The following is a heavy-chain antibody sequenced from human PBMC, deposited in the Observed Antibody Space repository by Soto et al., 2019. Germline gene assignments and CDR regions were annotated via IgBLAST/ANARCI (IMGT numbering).Heavy chain of an antibody. CDR3: ARNAIGHPKNFHY. D-gene: IGHD2-21*01. Sequence: ASVKVSCKASGYTFIYSAMHWVRQAPGQSLEWMAWINAGNGNTKYSQKFKGRVTISRDTSANTVYMELNSLRPEDTAMYFCARNAIGHPKNFHYWGQGTLVTVSS. CDR1: GYTFIYSA. J-gene: IGHJ4*02. CDR2: INAGNGNT. V-gene: IGHV1-3*01.